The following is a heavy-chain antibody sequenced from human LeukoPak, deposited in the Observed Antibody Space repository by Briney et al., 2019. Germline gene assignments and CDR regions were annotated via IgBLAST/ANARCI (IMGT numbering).Heavy chain of an antibody. Sequence: GASVKVSCKASGYRFINYGITWVRQAPGQGLEWMGWISSYDDYTNYAQKFKGRVTMTTDTSSATAYLYLRSLRPDDTAVYYCARWMFYDSSGTRHNYGMDVWGQGTTVTVSS. V-gene: IGHV1-18*01. CDR3: ARWMFYDSSGTRHNYGMDV. CDR1: GYRFINYG. J-gene: IGHJ6*02. D-gene: IGHD3-10*01. CDR2: ISSYDDYT.